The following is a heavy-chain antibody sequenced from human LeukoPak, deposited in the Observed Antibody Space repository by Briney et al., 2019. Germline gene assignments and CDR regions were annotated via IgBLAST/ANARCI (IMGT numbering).Heavy chain of an antibody. CDR2: INTNTGNP. CDR3: ARRGYDSDWFDP. V-gene: IGHV7-4-1*02. D-gene: IGHD5-12*01. Sequence: ASVKVSCKSSGYTFSRYVMNWLRPAPGQGLEWMGWINTNTGNPTYAHGFTGRFVFSLDTSVSTAYLQISSQKTDETPVYYCARRGYDSDWFDPWGQGTLVTVSS. J-gene: IGHJ5*02. CDR1: GYTFSRYV.